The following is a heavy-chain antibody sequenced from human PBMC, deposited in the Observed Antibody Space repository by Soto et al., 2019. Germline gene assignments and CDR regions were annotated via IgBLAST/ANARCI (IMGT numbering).Heavy chain of an antibody. D-gene: IGHD2-15*01. J-gene: IGHJ4*02. Sequence: QVQLVESGGGVVQPERSLRLSCAASGFTFSRQAMHWVRQAPGRGLEWVAVIWYHGIDKYYADSVKGRFTISSYNSKKTVYLQMNSLRGEDTAVYYCATGFLGLCTGGNCPLDYWGQGTLVTVSS. V-gene: IGHV3-33*01. CDR2: IWYHGIDK. CDR1: GFTFSRQA. CDR3: ATGFLGLCTGGNCPLDY.